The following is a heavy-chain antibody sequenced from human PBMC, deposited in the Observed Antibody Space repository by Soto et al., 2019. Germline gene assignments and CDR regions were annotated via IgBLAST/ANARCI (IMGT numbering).Heavy chain of an antibody. D-gene: IGHD2-21*02. CDR2: FNPANRNT. CDR3: ARVRFGDPFDF. J-gene: IGHJ4*02. V-gene: IGHV1-18*01. Sequence: GASVKVSCKVSGYTFTNYVINWLLQAPGQGLEWVGWFNPANRNTNYAQKFQDRVSMTTDTSTNTAYMELRGLRSDDTAVYYCARVRFGDPFDFWGQGTLVTVSS. CDR1: GYTFTNYV.